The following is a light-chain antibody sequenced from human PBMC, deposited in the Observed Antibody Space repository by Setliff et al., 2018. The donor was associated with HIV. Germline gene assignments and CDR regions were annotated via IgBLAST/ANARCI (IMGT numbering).Light chain of an antibody. J-gene: IGLJ1*01. CDR1: SSDIGAFDF. V-gene: IGLV2-14*03. CDR3: ASYANSDVFI. Sequence: QSVLAQPASVSGSPGQSTTVSCTGTSSDIGAFDFVSWYRQHPGKAPELMIYDVTNRPSGVSHRFSGSKSGNTASLTISGLQAEDEADYYCASYANSDVFIFGSGTKVTVL. CDR2: DVT.